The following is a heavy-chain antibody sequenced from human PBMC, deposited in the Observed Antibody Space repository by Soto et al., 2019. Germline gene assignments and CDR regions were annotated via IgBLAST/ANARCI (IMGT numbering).Heavy chain of an antibody. Sequence: SVKVSCKASGGTFSSYAISWVRQAPGQGLEWMGGITPIFGTANYAQKFQGRVTITADESTSTAYMELSSLRSEDTAVYYCARDSPDESMSWHARYFDYWGQGTLVTVSS. V-gene: IGHV1-69*13. CDR1: GGTFSSYA. CDR2: ITPIFGTA. D-gene: IGHD3-9*01. J-gene: IGHJ4*02. CDR3: ARDSPDESMSWHARYFDY.